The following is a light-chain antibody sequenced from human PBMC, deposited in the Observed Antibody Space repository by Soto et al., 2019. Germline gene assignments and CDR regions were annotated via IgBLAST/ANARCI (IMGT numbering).Light chain of an antibody. CDR1: SGDVGGYKY. V-gene: IGLV2-14*01. CDR3: SSLSDSRNLL. Sequence: QSVLTQPASVSGSPGQSITISCSGTSGDVGGYKYVSWYQHHPGKAPKLLIYDVSNRPSGISDRFSGSKSGNAASLTISGLQADDEADYYCSSLSDSRNLLFGTGTKVTVL. CDR2: DVS. J-gene: IGLJ1*01.